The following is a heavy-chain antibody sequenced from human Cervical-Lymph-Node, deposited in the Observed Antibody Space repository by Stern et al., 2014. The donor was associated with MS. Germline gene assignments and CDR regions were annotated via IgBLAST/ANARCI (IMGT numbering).Heavy chain of an antibody. CDR3: ARIFQGIHDGADV. CDR1: GGSFSGFY. CDR2: INHRENT. Sequence: QVQLQQWGAGLLKPSETLSLTCNVYGGSFSGFYWGWIRQSPGKGLEWIAEINHRENTHYNPSLKSRVTVSVDTSKNQFSLKLNSVTAADTAVYYCARIFQGIHDGADVWGQGTMVTIST. V-gene: IGHV4-34*01. J-gene: IGHJ3*01. D-gene: IGHD4/OR15-4a*01.